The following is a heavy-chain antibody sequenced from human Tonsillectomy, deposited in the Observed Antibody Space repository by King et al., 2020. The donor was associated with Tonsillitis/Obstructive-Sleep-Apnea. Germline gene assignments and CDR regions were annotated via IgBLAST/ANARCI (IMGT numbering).Heavy chain of an antibody. D-gene: IGHD2-2*01. CDR1: GFTFSRYW. CDR3: ARDGGYCSSTNCYDAFDV. CDR2: IKQDGSVQ. J-gene: IGHJ3*01. V-gene: IGHV3-7*04. Sequence: VQLVESGGGLVQPGGSLRLFCALSGFTFSRYWMTWVRQAPGKGLEWVANIKQDGSVQNYLYSVRGRFTISRDNAKNSLYLQMTSLRAEDTAVYYCARDGGYCSSTNCYDAFDVWGQGTMVTVSS.